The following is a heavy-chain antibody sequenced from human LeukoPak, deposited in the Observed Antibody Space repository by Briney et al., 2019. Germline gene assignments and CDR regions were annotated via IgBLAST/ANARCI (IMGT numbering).Heavy chain of an antibody. CDR1: GGSISSYY. D-gene: IGHD6-13*01. CDR3: ARGVYIAAAQYGY. CDR2: IYYSGTT. V-gene: IGHV4-59*01. Sequence: SQTLSLTCTVSGGSISSYYWNWIRQPPGKGLEWIGYIYYSGTTNYNPSLKSRVTISVDTSKNQFSLKLSSVTAADTAVYYCARGVYIAAAQYGYWGQGTLVTVSS. J-gene: IGHJ4*02.